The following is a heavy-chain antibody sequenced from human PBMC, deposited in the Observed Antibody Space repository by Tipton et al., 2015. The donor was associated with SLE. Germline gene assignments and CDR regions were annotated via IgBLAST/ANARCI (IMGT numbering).Heavy chain of an antibody. D-gene: IGHD3-10*01. CDR2: ISHSEGS. V-gene: IGHV4-39*01. CDR3: ARHPRHITASGTYPKAGSQH. Sequence: TLSLTCTVSGGSISSSSYYWSWIRQPPGKGLEWIGTISHSEGSYYNPSLKSRVTMSIDTSKNQFSLKLNSVTAADTAVYYCARHPRHITASGTYPKAGSQHWGQGTLVIVSS. J-gene: IGHJ1*01. CDR1: GGSISSSSYY.